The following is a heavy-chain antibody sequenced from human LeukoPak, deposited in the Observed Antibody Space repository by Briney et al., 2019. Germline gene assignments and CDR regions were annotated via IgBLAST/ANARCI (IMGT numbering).Heavy chain of an antibody. V-gene: IGHV4-59*01. J-gene: IGHJ6*03. CDR3: ARGLVVVAARYYYYYMDV. D-gene: IGHD2-15*01. CDR1: GGSISSYY. Sequence: KPSETLSLTCTVSGGSISSYYWSWLRQPPGKGLEWIGYIYYSGSTNYNPSLKSRVTISVETSKNQFSLKLSSMTAADTAVYYCARGLVVVAARYYYYYMDVWGKGTTVTVSS. CDR2: IYYSGST.